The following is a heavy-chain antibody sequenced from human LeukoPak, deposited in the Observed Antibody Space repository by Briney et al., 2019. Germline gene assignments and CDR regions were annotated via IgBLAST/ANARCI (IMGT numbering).Heavy chain of an antibody. J-gene: IGHJ6*04. D-gene: IGHD4-17*01. CDR1: GGSISSSSYY. V-gene: IGHV4-39*07. CDR2: IYYSGST. Sequence: SETLSLTCTVSGGSISSSSYYWGWIRQPPGKGLEWIGSIYYSGSTYYNPSLKSRVTISVDTSKNQFSLKLSSVTAADTAVYYCARTSPSTTVTTRPLLARPPHMDVWGKGITVTVSS. CDR3: ARTSPSTTVTTRPLLARPPHMDV.